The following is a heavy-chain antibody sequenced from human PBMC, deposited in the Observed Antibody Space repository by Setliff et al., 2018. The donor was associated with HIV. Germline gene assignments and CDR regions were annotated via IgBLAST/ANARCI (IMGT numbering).Heavy chain of an antibody. CDR2: INPNKATT. J-gene: IGHJ3*01. Sequence: ASVKVSCKTSGYIFTAHFIHWVRQAPGQGLEWMGWINPNKATTDSAQKFQGRVAMTRDTSLNTVYMELNRLTSDDTAVYYCARWGGGSTGAFDFWGRGTMVTVSS. V-gene: IGHV1-2*02. D-gene: IGHD3-10*01. CDR3: ARWGGGSTGAFDF. CDR1: GYIFTAHF.